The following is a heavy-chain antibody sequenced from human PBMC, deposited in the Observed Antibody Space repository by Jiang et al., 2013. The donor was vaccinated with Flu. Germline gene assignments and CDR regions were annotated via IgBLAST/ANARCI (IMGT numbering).Heavy chain of an antibody. CDR1: GYSISSGYY. CDR3: ASQWGNYEDWYFDY. CDR2: LSYGRH. V-gene: IGHV4-38-2*01. J-gene: IGHJ4*02. Sequence: VKPSETLSLTCAVSGYSISSGYYWGWIRQPPREGAGVDWEYLSYGRHLLQPSLKSRVTISVDTSKNQFSLKLSSVTAADTAVYYCASQWGNYEDWYFDYWGQGTLVTVSS. D-gene: IGHD1-7*01.